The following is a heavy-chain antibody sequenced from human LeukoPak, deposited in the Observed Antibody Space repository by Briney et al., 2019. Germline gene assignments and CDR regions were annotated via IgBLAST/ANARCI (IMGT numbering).Heavy chain of an antibody. Sequence: GGSLRLSCAGSGFTFSSYSMHWVRQAPGKGLEWVSSISRSSTYIYYADSVKGRFTISRDNAKKSVYLQMNSLRAEDTAVYYCARKTDHQTGGDYWGQGTLVTVSS. D-gene: IGHD1-1*01. J-gene: IGHJ4*02. CDR1: GFTFSSYS. CDR3: ARKTDHQTGGDY. V-gene: IGHV3-21*01. CDR2: ISRSSTYI.